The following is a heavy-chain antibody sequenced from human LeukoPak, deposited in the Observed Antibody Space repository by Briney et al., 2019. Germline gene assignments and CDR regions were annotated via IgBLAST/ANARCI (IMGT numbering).Heavy chain of an antibody. CDR2: LYYTGDT. CDR3: AGGPWPPFDP. V-gene: IGHV4-59*01. J-gene: IGHJ5*02. Sequence: SETLSLTCNVSGGSISPYYWSWIRQVPGKGVEWIGYLYYTGDTKYNPSPKSRVTTSVDTSTNQFSLKLRSVTGADTAVYYCAGGPWPPFDPGGQGTLVTVS. CDR1: GGSISPYY.